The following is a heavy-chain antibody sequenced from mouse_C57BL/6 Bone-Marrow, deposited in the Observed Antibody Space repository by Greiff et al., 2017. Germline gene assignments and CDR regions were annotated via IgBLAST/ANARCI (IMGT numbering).Heavy chain of an antibody. CDR3: SRQVTTVLATKYFDV. CDR2: ISGGGGNT. J-gene: IGHJ1*03. V-gene: IGHV5-9*01. CDR1: GFTFSSYT. Sequence: EVQLVESGGGLVKPGGSLKLSCAASGFTFSSYTMSWVRQPPEKRLQWVAAISGGGGNTYYPDSVKGRFPISRDNDKNILYLQMSSLRSEDTALYYCSRQVTTVLATKYFDVWGTGTTVTVSS. D-gene: IGHD1-1*01.